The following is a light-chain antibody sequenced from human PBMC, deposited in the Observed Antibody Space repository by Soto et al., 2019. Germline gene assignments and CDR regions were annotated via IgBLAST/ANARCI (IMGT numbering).Light chain of an antibody. J-gene: IGLJ3*02. CDR3: AAWDDSLNAWV. V-gene: IGLV1-44*01. CDR1: ISNIARNT. Sequence: QAVLTQPPSASGTPGQRVTSSWSGSISNIARNTVNWYQQLPGTAPKLLIYTNDQRPSGVPARFSASKSETSASLAISGLQSEDGADYYCAAWDDSLNAWVFGGGTKVTVL. CDR2: TND.